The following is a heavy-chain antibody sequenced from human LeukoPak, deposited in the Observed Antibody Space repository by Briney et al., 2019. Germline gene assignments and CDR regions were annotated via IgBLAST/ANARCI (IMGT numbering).Heavy chain of an antibody. J-gene: IGHJ3*02. CDR3: ARDNSGYFTGDAFDI. Sequence: GGSLRLSCAASGFTFSSYSMNWVRQAPGKGLEWVSSISSSSSYIYYADSVRGRFTISRDNAENSLYLQMNSLRAEDTAVYYCARDNSGYFTGDAFDIWSQGTMVTVSS. CDR1: GFTFSSYS. D-gene: IGHD3-22*01. V-gene: IGHV3-21*01. CDR2: ISSSSSYI.